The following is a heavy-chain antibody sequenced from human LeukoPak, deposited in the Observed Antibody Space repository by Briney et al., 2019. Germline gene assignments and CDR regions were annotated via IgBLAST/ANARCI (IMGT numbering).Heavy chain of an antibody. Sequence: GASVKVSCKTSGGTFSSPAITWVRQAPGQGLEWMGRIIPALNITSYAQKFQGRVTITADTSTSTAYMELSSLRSEETAVYYCARDQGLTAPPPYGLDVWGQGTTVTVSS. V-gene: IGHV1-69*04. CDR1: GGTFSSPA. J-gene: IGHJ6*02. D-gene: IGHD5-18*01. CDR2: IIPALNIT. CDR3: ARDQGLTAPPPYGLDV.